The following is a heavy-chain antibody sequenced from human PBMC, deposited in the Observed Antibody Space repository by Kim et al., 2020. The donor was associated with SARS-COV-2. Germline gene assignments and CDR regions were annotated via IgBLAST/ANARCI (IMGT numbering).Heavy chain of an antibody. J-gene: IGHJ4*01. D-gene: IGHD6-19*01. CDR3: ARDTLIAVAGNGFDY. Sequence: GGSLRLSCAASGFTFSSYGMHWVRQAPGKGLEWVAVISYDGSNKYYADSVKGRFTISRDNSKKTLYLQMNSLRAEDTAVYYCARDTLIAVAGNGFDYWGQGTLVSVSS. V-gene: IGHV3-33*05. CDR2: ISYDGSNK. CDR1: GFTFSSYG.